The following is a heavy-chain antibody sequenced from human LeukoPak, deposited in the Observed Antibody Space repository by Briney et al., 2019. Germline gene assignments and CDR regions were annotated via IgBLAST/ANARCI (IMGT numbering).Heavy chain of an antibody. J-gene: IGHJ6*03. CDR2: ISAYNGNT. CDR1: GYTFTSYG. CDR3: ARLSYGSGTGYMDV. Sequence: VASVKVSCKASGYTFTSYGISWVRQAPGQGLEWMGWISAYNGNTNYAQKLQGRVTMTTDTSTSTAYMELRSLRSDDTAVYYCARLSYGSGTGYMDVWGKGTTVTVSS. V-gene: IGHV1-18*01. D-gene: IGHD3-10*01.